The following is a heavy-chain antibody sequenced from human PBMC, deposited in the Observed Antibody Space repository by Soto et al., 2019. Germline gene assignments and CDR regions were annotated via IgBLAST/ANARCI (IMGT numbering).Heavy chain of an antibody. CDR1: GFIFSMYG. V-gene: IGHV3-30*18. CDR2: TASDGTNK. CDR3: ERKNPGRVAELSDY. Sequence: QVQLVESWGGVVQPGNSVRLSSAASGFIFSMYGMHWVRKAPGKGLEWVAVTASDGTNKFCGASVKGRFTISSDNPRATLYLQMNSLRSDDTAVYYCERKNPGRVAELSDYWGQGTLVTVSS. J-gene: IGHJ4*02. D-gene: IGHD3-16*02.